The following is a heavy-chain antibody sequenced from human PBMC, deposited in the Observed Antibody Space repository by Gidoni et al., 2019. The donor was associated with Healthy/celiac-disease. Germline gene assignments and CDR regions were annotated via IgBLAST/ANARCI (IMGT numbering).Heavy chain of an antibody. J-gene: IGHJ6*02. Sequence: QVQLVESGVGVVQPGRSLRLSCAASGFTFSSYGMHWVRQAPGKGLEWVAVITYDGRNKYYADSVKGRFTISRDNSKNTLYLQMNSLRAEDTAVYYCAKDRGRDTAMAGPYYYYGMDVWGQGTTVTVSS. CDR1: GFTFSSYG. CDR2: ITYDGRNK. D-gene: IGHD5-18*01. CDR3: AKDRGRDTAMAGPYYYYGMDV. V-gene: IGHV3-30*18.